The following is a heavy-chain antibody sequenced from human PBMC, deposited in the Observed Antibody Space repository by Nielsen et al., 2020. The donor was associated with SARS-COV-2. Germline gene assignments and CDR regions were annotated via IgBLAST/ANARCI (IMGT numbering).Heavy chain of an antibody. D-gene: IGHD2-2*01. Sequence: WIRQPPGKGLEWVSAISGSGGSTYYADSVKGRFTISRDNSKNTLYLQMNSLRAEDTAVYYCAKGGAKSLVPAATKANWFDPWGQGTLVTVSS. CDR2: ISGSGGST. CDR3: AKGGAKSLVPAATKANWFDP. V-gene: IGHV3-23*01. J-gene: IGHJ5*02.